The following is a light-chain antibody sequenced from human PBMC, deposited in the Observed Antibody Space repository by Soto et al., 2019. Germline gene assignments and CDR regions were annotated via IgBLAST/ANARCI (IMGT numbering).Light chain of an antibody. J-gene: IGKJ3*01. V-gene: IGKV3-11*01. Sequence: DIVLTQSPATLSLSPGERATLSCRASQSISTHLAWYQQKPGQAPRLLIHDVSNRATGIPARFSGSGSGTDFTLTIRSLEPEDFGVYYCQQRSNWPLTLDPGTKVDIK. CDR1: QSISTH. CDR3: QQRSNWPLT. CDR2: DVS.